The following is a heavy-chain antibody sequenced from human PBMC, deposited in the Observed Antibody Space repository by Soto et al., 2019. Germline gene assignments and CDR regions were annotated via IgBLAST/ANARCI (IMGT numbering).Heavy chain of an antibody. CDR3: ARDINLFTIFEDYYGMDV. Sequence: GGSLRLSCAASGFTFSSYAMHWVRQAPGKGLEWVAVISYDGSNKYYADSVKGRFTISRDNSKNTLYLQMNSLRAEDTAVYYCARDINLFTIFEDYYGMDVWGQGTTVTVSS. D-gene: IGHD3-3*01. CDR2: ISYDGSNK. J-gene: IGHJ6*02. V-gene: IGHV3-30-3*01. CDR1: GFTFSSYA.